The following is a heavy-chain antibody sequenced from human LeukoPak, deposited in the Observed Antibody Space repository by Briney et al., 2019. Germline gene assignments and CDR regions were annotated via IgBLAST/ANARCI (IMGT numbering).Heavy chain of an antibody. CDR2: IYPGDSDT. CDR1: GYSFTSYW. D-gene: IGHD1-1*01. Sequence: GESPKISCKGSGYSFTSYWIGWVRQMPGKGLEWMGIIYPGDSDTRYSPSFQGQVTISADKSISTAYLQWSSLKASDTAMYYCARGNLGYNWNDVGAFDIWGQGTMVTVSS. V-gene: IGHV5-51*01. J-gene: IGHJ3*02. CDR3: ARGNLGYNWNDVGAFDI.